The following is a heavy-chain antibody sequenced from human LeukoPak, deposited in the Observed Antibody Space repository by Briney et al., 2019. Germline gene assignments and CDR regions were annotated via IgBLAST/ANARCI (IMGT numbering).Heavy chain of an antibody. CDR3: ASFPSSIAARAFAGY. V-gene: IGHV3-21*01. Sequence: GGSLRLSCAASGFTFSSYSMNWVRQAPGKGLEWVSSISSSSSYIYYADSVKGRFTISRDNAKNSLYLQMNSLRAEDTAVYYCASFPSSIAARAFAGYWGQGTLVTVSS. D-gene: IGHD6-6*01. CDR2: ISSSSSYI. CDR1: GFTFSSYS. J-gene: IGHJ4*02.